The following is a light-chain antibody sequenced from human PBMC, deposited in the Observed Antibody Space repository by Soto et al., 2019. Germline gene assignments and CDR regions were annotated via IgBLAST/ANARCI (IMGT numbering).Light chain of an antibody. CDR2: GAY. CDR3: KQRSNWPLT. CDR1: QSVSSN. V-gene: IGKV3-15*01. J-gene: IGKJ4*01. Sequence: EIVMTQSPATLSVSPGERATLSCRASQSVSSNLAWYQQKPGQAHRLXIYGAYTRATGIQARFSGSGSGTDFTLTIRRLEPEDFSVYYCKQRSNWPLTFGGGTKVDNK.